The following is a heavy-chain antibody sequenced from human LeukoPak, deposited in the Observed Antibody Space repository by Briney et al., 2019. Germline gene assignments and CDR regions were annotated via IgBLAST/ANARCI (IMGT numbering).Heavy chain of an antibody. J-gene: IGHJ4*02. CDR1: GFSLNTNEVG. Sequence: SGPTLVNPTQTLTLTCTFSGFSLNTNEVGVGWIRQPPGKALEWLALIYWNDDKRYSPSLKSRLTITKDTSKNQVVLTMTNMDPVDTATYYCAHRLRGLPAARVYYFDYWGQGTLVTVSS. CDR2: IYWNDDK. D-gene: IGHD2-2*01. V-gene: IGHV2-5*01. CDR3: AHRLRGLPAARVYYFDY.